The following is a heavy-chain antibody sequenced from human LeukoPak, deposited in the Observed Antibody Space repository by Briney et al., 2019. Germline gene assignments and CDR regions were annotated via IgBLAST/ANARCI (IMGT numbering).Heavy chain of an antibody. D-gene: IGHD3-10*01. CDR3: ARDLKTGGVTFDY. CDR2: ISSSSSTI. V-gene: IGHV3-48*01. Sequence: GGSLRLSCAASGFTFSSYSMNWVRQAPGKGLEWVSYISSSSSTIYYADSVKGRFTISRDNAKNSLYLQMNSLRAEDTAVYYCARDLKTGGVTFDYWGQGTLVTVSS. CDR1: GFTFSSYS. J-gene: IGHJ4*02.